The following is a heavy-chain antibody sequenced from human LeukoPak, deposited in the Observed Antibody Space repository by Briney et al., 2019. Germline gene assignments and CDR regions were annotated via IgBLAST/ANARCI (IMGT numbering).Heavy chain of an antibody. CDR2: IYYSGST. D-gene: IGHD1-14*01. CDR3: ARQADPRTGYGIDY. V-gene: IGHV4-39*01. CDR1: GGSISSSSYY. J-gene: IGHJ4*02. Sequence: PSETLSLTCTVSGGSISSSSYYWGWIRQPPGKGLEWIGSIYYSGSTYYNPSLKSRVTISVDTSKNQFSLKLSSVTAADTAVYYCARQADPRTGYGIDYWGQGTLVTVSS.